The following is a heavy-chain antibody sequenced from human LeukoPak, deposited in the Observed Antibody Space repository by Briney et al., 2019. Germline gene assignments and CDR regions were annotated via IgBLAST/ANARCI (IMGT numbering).Heavy chain of an antibody. D-gene: IGHD2-15*01. Sequence: SETLSLTCTVSGGSISSYYWSWIRQPPGKGLEWIGYICPSGSTNYNPSLKSRVTISVDTSKNQFSLKLNSVTAADTAVYYCARDDCSGGSCYSDYWGQGTLVTVSS. CDR2: ICPSGST. J-gene: IGHJ4*02. V-gene: IGHV4-59*01. CDR3: ARDDCSGGSCYSDY. CDR1: GGSISSYY.